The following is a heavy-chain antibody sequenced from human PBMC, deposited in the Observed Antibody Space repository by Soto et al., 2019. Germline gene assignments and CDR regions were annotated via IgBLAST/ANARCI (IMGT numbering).Heavy chain of an antibody. V-gene: IGHV4-31*03. D-gene: IGHD3-3*01. Sequence: QMQLQESGPGLVKPSQTLSLTCTVSGDSISSGGYYWSWIRQLPGKGLEWMGYIYRSGNAYYNPSLESRLTISVDTSKKQFSLKLSSVTAGATAVYYCGKKKDFSRGSFYYSRLDVWGHGTTLTVSS. CDR2: IYRSGNA. CDR1: GDSISSGGYY. J-gene: IGHJ6*02. CDR3: GKKKDFSRGSFYYSRLDV.